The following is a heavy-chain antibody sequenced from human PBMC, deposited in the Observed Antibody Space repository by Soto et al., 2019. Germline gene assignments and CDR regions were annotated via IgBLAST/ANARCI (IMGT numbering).Heavy chain of an antibody. CDR2: VKRESEGGTA. Sequence: GGSLRLSCAASGFTASNFWMSWVRQAPGKGLEWIALVKRESEGGTADFAPLVKGRFTISRDDLKNTLYLDMNSLKTEDTAVYYCTVDSMRPYWGQGTMVTVSS. V-gene: IGHV3-15*01. CDR1: GFTASNFW. CDR3: TVDSMRPY. J-gene: IGHJ4*02.